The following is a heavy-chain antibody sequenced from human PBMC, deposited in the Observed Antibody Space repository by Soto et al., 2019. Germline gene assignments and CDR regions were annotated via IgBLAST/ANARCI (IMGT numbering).Heavy chain of an antibody. Sequence: SMRLAWTASGFTFSSYSMNWVRQAPGKGLEWVSYISSSSSTIYYADSVKGRFTISRDNAKNSLYLQMNSLRDEDTAVYYCARDRGYDFWSGYSGGAFDIWGQGTMVTVAS. V-gene: IGHV3-48*02. CDR2: ISSSSSTI. CDR3: ARDRGYDFWSGYSGGAFDI. D-gene: IGHD3-3*01. CDR1: GFTFSSYS. J-gene: IGHJ3*02.